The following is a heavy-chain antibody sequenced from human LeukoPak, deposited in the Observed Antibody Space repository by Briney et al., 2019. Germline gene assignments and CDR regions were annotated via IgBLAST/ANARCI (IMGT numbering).Heavy chain of an antibody. V-gene: IGHV3-74*01. Sequence: PGGSLRLPCAASGFTFSSYWMNWVRQAPGKGLVWVSRIDTDGSSTTYADSVKGRFTISRDNAKNTLYLQMNTLRAEDTAVYYCARGLTIFGVVNDGLDIWGQGTKVTVSS. CDR3: ARGLTIFGVVNDGLDI. J-gene: IGHJ3*02. D-gene: IGHD3-3*01. CDR1: GFTFSSYW. CDR2: IDTDGSST.